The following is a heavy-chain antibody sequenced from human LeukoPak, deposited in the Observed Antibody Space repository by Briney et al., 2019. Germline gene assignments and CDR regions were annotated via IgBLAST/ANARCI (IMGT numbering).Heavy chain of an antibody. V-gene: IGHV3-48*03. CDR3: AREGYSGSYFDY. J-gene: IGHJ4*02. Sequence: PGGSLRLSCAASGFTFTSYDMNWVRQAPGKGLEWVSYISSSGSTIYYADSVKGRFTISRDSAENSLYLQMSSLRAEDTAVYYCAREGYSGSYFDYWGQGTLVTVSS. CDR2: ISSSGSTI. D-gene: IGHD1-26*01. CDR1: GFTFTSYD.